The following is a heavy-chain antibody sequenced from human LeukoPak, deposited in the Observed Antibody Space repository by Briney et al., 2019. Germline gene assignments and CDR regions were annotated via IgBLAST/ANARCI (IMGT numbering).Heavy chain of an antibody. V-gene: IGHV4-4*07. D-gene: IGHD3-22*01. CDR2: IYTSGST. Sequence: SETLSLTCTVSGGSLGSYYWGWIRQPAGKGLEWIGRIYTSGSTTYNPFLRSRVTISVDISKNHFSLKLTSVTAADTAVYYCARLSNHYDSEGYYYAFDKWGQGTLVTVSS. CDR1: GGSLGSYY. CDR3: ARLSNHYDSEGYYYAFDK. J-gene: IGHJ4*02.